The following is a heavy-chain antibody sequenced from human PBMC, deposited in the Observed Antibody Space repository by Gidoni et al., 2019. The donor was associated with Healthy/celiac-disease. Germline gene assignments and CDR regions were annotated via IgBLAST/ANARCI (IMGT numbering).Heavy chain of an antibody. Sequence: QVQLQESGPGLVKPSQTLSLTCTVSGGSISSGSYYWSWIRQPAGKGLEWIGRIYTSGSTNYNPSLKSRVTIAVDTSKNQFSLKLSSVTAADTAVYYCARDEEWELPAFDAYYYGMDVWGQGTTVTVSS. V-gene: IGHV4-61*02. D-gene: IGHD1-26*01. J-gene: IGHJ6*02. CDR1: GGSISSGSYY. CDR2: IYTSGST. CDR3: ARDEEWELPAFDAYYYGMDV.